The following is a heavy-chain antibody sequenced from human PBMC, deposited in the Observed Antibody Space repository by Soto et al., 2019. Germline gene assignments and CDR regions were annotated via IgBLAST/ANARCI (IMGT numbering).Heavy chain of an antibody. CDR3: ARDRTYCSSTSCYGYNWFDP. J-gene: IGHJ5*02. CDR1: GGSISSGGYY. V-gene: IGHV4-31*03. D-gene: IGHD2-2*01. CDR2: IYYSGST. Sequence: PSETLSLTCTVSGGSISSGGYYWSWIRQHPGKGLEWIGYIYYSGSTYYNPSLKSRVTISVDTSKNQFSLKLSSVTAADTAVYYCARDRTYCSSTSCYGYNWFDPWGQGTLVTVSS.